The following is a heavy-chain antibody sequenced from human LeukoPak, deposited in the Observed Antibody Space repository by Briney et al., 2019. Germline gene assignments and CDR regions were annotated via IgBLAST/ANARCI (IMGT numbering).Heavy chain of an antibody. V-gene: IGHV3-33*01. CDR2: IWYDGSNQ. CDR1: GFTFSTCG. Sequence: PGGSLRLSCAASGFTFSTCGMHWVRQAPGKGLEWVAVIWYDGSNQYYADSVKGRFTISRENAKNSLYLQMNSLRAGDTAVYYCARGSSGYSNTDGFDIWGQGTMVTVSS. CDR3: ARGSSGYSNTDGFDI. J-gene: IGHJ3*02. D-gene: IGHD3-22*01.